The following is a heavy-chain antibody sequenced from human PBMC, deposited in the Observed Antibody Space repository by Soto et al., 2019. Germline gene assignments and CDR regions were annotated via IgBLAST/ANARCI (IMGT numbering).Heavy chain of an antibody. J-gene: IGHJ3*02. V-gene: IGHV5-51*01. CDR1: GYSFTSYW. D-gene: IGHD6-6*01. CDR3: ARPKRYGSSPDAFDI. CDR2: IYPGDSDT. Sequence: PGESLKLSCKGSGYSFTSYWIGWVRQMPGKGLEWMGIIYPGDSDTRYSPSFQGQVTISADKSISTAYLQWSSLKASDTAMYYCARPKRYGSSPDAFDIWGQGTMVTVSS.